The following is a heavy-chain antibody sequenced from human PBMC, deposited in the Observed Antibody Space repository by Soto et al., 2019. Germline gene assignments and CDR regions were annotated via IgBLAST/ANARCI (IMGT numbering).Heavy chain of an antibody. CDR2: ISGSGGST. V-gene: IGHV3-23*01. CDR1: GFTFSSYA. CDR3: AKDHSGSNSGYIMETDFDY. D-gene: IGHD5-12*01. Sequence: GGSLRLSCAASGFTFSSYAMSWVRQAPGKGLEWVSAISGSGGSTYYADSVKGRFTISRDNSKNTLYLQMNSLRAEDTAVYYCAKDHSGSNSGYIMETDFDYWGQGTLVTVSS. J-gene: IGHJ4*02.